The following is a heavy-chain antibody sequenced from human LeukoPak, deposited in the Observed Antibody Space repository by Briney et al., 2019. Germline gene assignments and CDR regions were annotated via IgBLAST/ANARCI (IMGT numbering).Heavy chain of an antibody. V-gene: IGHV3-7*01. J-gene: IGHJ4*02. CDR2: MKEDGGER. D-gene: IGHD4-23*01. CDR3: ARDRGYSTFDY. Sequence: GGSLRLSCAASGFTFSSYAMSWVRQAPGKGLEWVANMKEDGGERNYVDSVKGRFTISRDNAKNSLFLQMNSLRVEDTAVYYCARDRGYSTFDYWGQGTLVTVSS. CDR1: GFTFSSYA.